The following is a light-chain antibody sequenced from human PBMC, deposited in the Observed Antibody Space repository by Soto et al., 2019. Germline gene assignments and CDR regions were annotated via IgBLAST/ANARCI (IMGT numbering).Light chain of an antibody. CDR1: QSVSSTY. J-gene: IGKJ3*01. Sequence: IVLTQSPGTLSLSPGERATLSCRASQSVSSTYLAWYQQKPGQAPRLLIYGASSRATGIPDRFSGSGSGTDFTLTINRLEPEDFAVYYCQQYGSPITFGPGTKVDIK. CDR2: GAS. CDR3: QQYGSPIT. V-gene: IGKV3-20*01.